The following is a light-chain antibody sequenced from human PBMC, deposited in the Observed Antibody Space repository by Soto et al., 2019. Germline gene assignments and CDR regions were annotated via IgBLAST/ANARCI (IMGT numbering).Light chain of an antibody. Sequence: DIVMTQSPDSLAVSLGERATINCKSSQSVLYSSNNKNYLAWYQQKPGQPPKLLIYWASTRESGVLDRFSGSGSGTDFTLTISSLQAEDVAVYYCQQYYSIPPTFGPGTKVDIK. V-gene: IGKV4-1*01. CDR3: QQYYSIPPT. J-gene: IGKJ3*01. CDR1: QSVLYSSNNKNY. CDR2: WAS.